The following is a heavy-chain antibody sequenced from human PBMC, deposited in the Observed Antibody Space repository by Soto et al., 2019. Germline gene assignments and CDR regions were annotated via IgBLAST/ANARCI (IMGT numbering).Heavy chain of an antibody. D-gene: IGHD1-26*01. V-gene: IGHV3-30*18. Sequence: QVQLVESGGGVVQPGTSLRLSCAASGFTFKTHAMHWVRQAPGKGLEWMAVIAYDGNEKFYADSVKGRFTISRDNSKNALYLQINTLRNEDSAVYYCGKDVGDYVPYYYGVDVWGHATTVTVSS. CDR1: GFTFKTHA. CDR3: GKDVGDYVPYYYGVDV. J-gene: IGHJ6*02. CDR2: IAYDGNEK.